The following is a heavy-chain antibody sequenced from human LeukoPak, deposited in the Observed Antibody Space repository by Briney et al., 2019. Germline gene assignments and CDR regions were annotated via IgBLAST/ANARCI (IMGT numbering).Heavy chain of an antibody. V-gene: IGHV3-73*01. CDR3: TRDYGVLFDY. Sequence: GGSLRLSCAASGFTFSGSAIHWVRQASGKGLEWVGRIRSKANSYATSSAASGKGRFTISRDDSKNTAYLQMNSLKTEDTAVYYCTRDYGVLFDYWGQGTLVTVSS. D-gene: IGHD4-17*01. CDR2: IRSKANSYAT. CDR1: GFTFSGSA. J-gene: IGHJ4*02.